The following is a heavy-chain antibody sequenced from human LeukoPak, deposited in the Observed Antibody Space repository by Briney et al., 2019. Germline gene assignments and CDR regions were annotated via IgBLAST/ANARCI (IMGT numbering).Heavy chain of an antibody. V-gene: IGHV1-46*01. CDR2: INPSGDST. CDR3: ARDQVVVVAAPGY. Sequence: ASVKVSCKASGDTFTSYYMHWVRQAPGQGLEWMGIINPSGDSTSSAQTFQGRVTMTRDTSISTAYMELSRLRSDDTAVYYCARDQVVVVAAPGYWGQGTLVTVSS. J-gene: IGHJ4*02. CDR1: GDTFTSYY. D-gene: IGHD2-15*01.